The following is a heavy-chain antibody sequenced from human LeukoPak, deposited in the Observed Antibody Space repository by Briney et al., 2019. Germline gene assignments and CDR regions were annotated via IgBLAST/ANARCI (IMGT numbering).Heavy chain of an antibody. J-gene: IGHJ4*02. CDR2: ISGSGGST. V-gene: IGHV3-23*01. D-gene: IGHD3-10*01. CDR3: AKVPGSPAGYYFDY. Sequence: GGSLRLSCAACGFTFSIYSMNWVRQAPGKGLEWVSAISGSGGSTYYADSVKGRFTISRDNSKNTLYLQMNSLRAEDTAVYYCAKVPGSPAGYYFDYWGQGTLVTVSS. CDR1: GFTFSIYS.